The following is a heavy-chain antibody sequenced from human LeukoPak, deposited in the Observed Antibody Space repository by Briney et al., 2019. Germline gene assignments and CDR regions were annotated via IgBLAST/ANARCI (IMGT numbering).Heavy chain of an antibody. D-gene: IGHD3-22*01. Sequence: ASVKVSCKASGYTFTSYYMHWVRQAPGQGLGWMGIINPSGGSTSYAQKFQGRVTMTRDMSTSTVYMELSSLRSEDTAVYYCARVRYDSSGYYSLFDYWGQGTLVTVSS. CDR2: INPSGGST. V-gene: IGHV1-46*01. CDR3: ARVRYDSSGYYSLFDY. CDR1: GYTFTSYY. J-gene: IGHJ4*02.